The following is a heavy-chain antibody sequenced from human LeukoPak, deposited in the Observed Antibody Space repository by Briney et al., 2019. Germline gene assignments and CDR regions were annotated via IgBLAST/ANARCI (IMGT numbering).Heavy chain of an antibody. CDR1: GLTFHDYA. CDR2: IVGDSSKT. CDR3: AKQPYDYYYLDV. J-gene: IGHJ6*03. V-gene: IGHV3-23*01. Sequence: GGSLRLSCAISGLTFHDYAMTWVRQAPGKGLEWVSTIVGDSSKTYYADSVKGRFTISRDNSNYMLFLHMNNLRAEDTAIYYCAKQPYDYYYLDVWGKGTTVTVSS. D-gene: IGHD2-21*01.